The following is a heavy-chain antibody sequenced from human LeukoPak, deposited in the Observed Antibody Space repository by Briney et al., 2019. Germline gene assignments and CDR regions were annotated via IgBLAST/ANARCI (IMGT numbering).Heavy chain of an antibody. CDR1: GYTFTSYD. CDR3: ARGLFHDFWSGYYH. Sequence: ASVKVSCKASGYTFTSYDINWVRQAPGQGLEWMGWMNPNSGNTGYAQKFQGRVTMNRYTSISTAYMELSSQRSEDTAVYYCARGLFHDFWSGYYHWGQGTLVTVS. D-gene: IGHD3-3*01. V-gene: IGHV1-8*01. J-gene: IGHJ5*02. CDR2: MNPNSGNT.